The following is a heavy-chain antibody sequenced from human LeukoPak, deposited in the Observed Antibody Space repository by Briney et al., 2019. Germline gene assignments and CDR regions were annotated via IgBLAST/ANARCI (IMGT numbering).Heavy chain of an antibody. V-gene: IGHV4-59*01. CDR3: ARDLGLNDYSNYWFDP. Sequence: PSETLSLTCAVYGGSLSGYYWSWIRQPPGKGLEWIGYIYYSGSTNYNPSLKSRVTISVDTSKNQFSLKLSSVTAADTAVYYCARDLGLNDYSNYWFDPWGQGTLVTVSS. D-gene: IGHD4-11*01. CDR2: IYYSGST. J-gene: IGHJ5*02. CDR1: GGSLSGYY.